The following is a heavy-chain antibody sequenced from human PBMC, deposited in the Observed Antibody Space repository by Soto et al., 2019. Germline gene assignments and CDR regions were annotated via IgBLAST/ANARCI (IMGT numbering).Heavy chain of an antibody. D-gene: IGHD1-26*01. J-gene: IGHJ1*01. CDR3: AREKGTGDWDNFFQH. Sequence: EVQLVESGGGLVQPGGSLRLSCAASGLTVNSNYMSWVRQAPGKGLEWVAVIHTGGVTYYADSVKGRFIISRDNSKNTVYRQMTSVRAEDTAVYYCAREKGTGDWDNFFQHWGQGTLVTVSS. V-gene: IGHV3-66*01. CDR2: IHTGGVT. CDR1: GLTVNSNY.